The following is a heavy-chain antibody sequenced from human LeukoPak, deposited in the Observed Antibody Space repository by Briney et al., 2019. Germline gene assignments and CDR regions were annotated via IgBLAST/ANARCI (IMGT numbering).Heavy chain of an antibody. J-gene: IGHJ4*02. CDR2: IYYSGST. D-gene: IGHD1-26*01. V-gene: IGHV4-59*01. Sequence: NPSETLSLTCTVSGGSISSYYWSWIRQPPGKGLDWIGYIYYSGSTNYNPPLKSRVTISVDTSKNQFSLKLSSVTAADTAVYFCARSNSGSYEFYFDYWGQGTLVTVSS. CDR3: ARSNSGSYEFYFDY. CDR1: GGSISSYY.